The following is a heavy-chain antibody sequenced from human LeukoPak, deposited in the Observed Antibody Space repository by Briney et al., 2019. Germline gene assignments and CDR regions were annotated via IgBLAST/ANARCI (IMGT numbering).Heavy chain of an antibody. J-gene: IGHJ4*02. Sequence: GASVKVSCKVSGYTLTELSMHWVRQAPGKGPEWMGGFDPEDGETIYAQKFQGRVTMTEDTSTDTAYMELSSLRSEDTAVYYCATDSTVVRYFDYWGQGTLVTVSS. CDR3: ATDSTVVRYFDY. CDR1: GYTLTELS. D-gene: IGHD4-23*01. V-gene: IGHV1-24*01. CDR2: FDPEDGET.